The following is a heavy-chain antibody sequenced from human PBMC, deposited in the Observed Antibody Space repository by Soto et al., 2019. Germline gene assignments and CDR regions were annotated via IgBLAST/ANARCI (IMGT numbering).Heavy chain of an antibody. CDR3: ARNVFP. Sequence: SETLSLTCTVSGGSISSYYWNWIRQPPGKGLEWIGDIYYSGSTNYNPSLKSRVTISVDTSKNQFSLKLSSVTAADTPGYYCARNVFPWGQGTLVTVSS. J-gene: IGHJ5*02. V-gene: IGHV4-59*08. CDR2: IYYSGST. CDR1: GGSISSYY.